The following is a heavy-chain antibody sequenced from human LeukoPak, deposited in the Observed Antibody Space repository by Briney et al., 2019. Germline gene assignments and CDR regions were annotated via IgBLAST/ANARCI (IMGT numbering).Heavy chain of an antibody. CDR3: ARFNSPICGGDCLNYFDY. CDR1: GGSISSGDYY. CDR2: IYYSGST. D-gene: IGHD2-21*01. Sequence: TLSLTCTVSGGSISSGDYYWSWIRQPPGKGLEWIGYIYYSGSTYYNPSLKSRVTISVDTSKNQFSLKLSSVTAADTAVYYCARFNSPICGGDCLNYFDYWGQGTLVTVSS. J-gene: IGHJ4*02. V-gene: IGHV4-30-4*08.